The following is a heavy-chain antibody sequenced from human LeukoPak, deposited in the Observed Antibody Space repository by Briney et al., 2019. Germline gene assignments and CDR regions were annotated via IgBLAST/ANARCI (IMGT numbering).Heavy chain of an antibody. V-gene: IGHV1-2*02. CDR3: ARGGANGYCSGGSCYYWFDP. J-gene: IGHJ5*02. CDR2: INPNSGST. CDR1: GYTFTGYY. D-gene: IGHD2-15*01. Sequence: ASVKVSCKASGYTFTGYYMHWVRQAPGKGLEWMGLINPNSGSTNYAQKFQGRVTMTRDTSISTAYMELSRLRSEDTAVYYCARGGANGYCSGGSCYYWFDPWGQGTLVTVSS.